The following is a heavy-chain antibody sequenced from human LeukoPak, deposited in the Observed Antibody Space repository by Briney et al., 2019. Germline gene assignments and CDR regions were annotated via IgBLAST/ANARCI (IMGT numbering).Heavy chain of an antibody. CDR3: ARDRGAVDTAIEIDY. V-gene: IGHV1-18*04. CDR1: GYTFTSYG. Sequence: ASVKVSSKASGYTFTSYGISWVRQAPGQGLEWMGWISAYNGNTNYAQKLQGRVTMTTDTSTSTAYMELRSLRSDDTAVYYCARDRGAVDTAIEIDYWGQGTLVTVSS. D-gene: IGHD5-18*01. J-gene: IGHJ4*02. CDR2: ISAYNGNT.